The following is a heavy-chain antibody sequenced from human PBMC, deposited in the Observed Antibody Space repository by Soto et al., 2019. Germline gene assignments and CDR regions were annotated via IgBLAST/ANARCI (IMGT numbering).Heavy chain of an antibody. Sequence: QITLKESGPTLVKPTQTLTLTCTFSGFSLTTDRVGVGWIRQPPGEALEWLAVIYWVDSKTYRPSLESKLTITKDTTKHQAALTMTNRDQLDTATYYCEHAYGGRSLYWGQGTLVTVSS. D-gene: IGHD1-26*01. J-gene: IGHJ4*02. V-gene: IGHV2-5*02. CDR2: IYWVDSK. CDR3: EHAYGGRSLY. CDR1: GFSLTTDRVG.